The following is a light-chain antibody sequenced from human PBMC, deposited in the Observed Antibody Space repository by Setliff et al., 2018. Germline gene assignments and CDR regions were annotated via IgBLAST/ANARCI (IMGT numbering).Light chain of an antibody. CDR1: SNDIGYYNF. CDR2: EVT. V-gene: IGLV2-14*03. J-gene: IGLJ1*01. Sequence: QSALTQPASVSGSPGQSITTSCTGTSNDIGYYNFVSWYQQYPGKHPKLLIYEVTNRPSGVSNRFSGSKSGNTASLTISGLQAEDEADYYCNSYTGTTTPYVFGTGTKVTVL. CDR3: NSYTGTTTPYV.